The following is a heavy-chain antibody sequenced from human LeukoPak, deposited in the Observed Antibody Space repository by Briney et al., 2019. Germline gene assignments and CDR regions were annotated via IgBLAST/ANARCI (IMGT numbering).Heavy chain of an antibody. V-gene: IGHV4-61*01. CDR1: GGSVSSGSYY. J-gene: IGHJ3*02. D-gene: IGHD3-3*01. Sequence: RASETLSLTCTVSGGSVSSGSYYWRWIRQPPGKGLEWIGYIYYSGSTNYNPPLKSRVTISVDPSKNQFSLRLSSVTAADTAVFYCARVASGYDVFDIWGQGTMVTVSS. CDR2: IYYSGST. CDR3: ARVASGYDVFDI.